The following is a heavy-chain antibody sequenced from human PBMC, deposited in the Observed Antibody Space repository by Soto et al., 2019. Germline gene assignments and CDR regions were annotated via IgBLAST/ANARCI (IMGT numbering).Heavy chain of an antibody. J-gene: IGHJ4*02. CDR3: VRALGLLTAHKALDY. CDR2: INHSGST. CDR1: GGSFSGYY. D-gene: IGHD3-16*01. Sequence: SETLSLSCAFYGGSFSGYYWTWIRQPPGKGLEWIGEINHSGSTNYTPSLKSRVTISVDTSKNQFSLKLSSVTAADTAVYYCVRALGLLTAHKALDYWGQGTLVTVS. V-gene: IGHV4-34*01.